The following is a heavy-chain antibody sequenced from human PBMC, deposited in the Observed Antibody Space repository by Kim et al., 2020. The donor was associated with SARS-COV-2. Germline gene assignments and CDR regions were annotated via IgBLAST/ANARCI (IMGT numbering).Heavy chain of an antibody. V-gene: IGHV7-4-1*02. D-gene: IGHD3-10*01. CDR1: GYTFTSYA. CDR3: ARGSGGSGSYYIYYYYYGMDV. J-gene: IGHJ6*02. Sequence: ASVKVSCKASGYTFTSYAMNWVRQAPGQGLEWMGWINTNTGNPTYAQGFTGRFVFSLDTSVSTAYLQISSLKAEDTAVYYCARGSGGSGSYYIYYYYYGMDVWGQGTTVTVSS. CDR2: INTNTGNP.